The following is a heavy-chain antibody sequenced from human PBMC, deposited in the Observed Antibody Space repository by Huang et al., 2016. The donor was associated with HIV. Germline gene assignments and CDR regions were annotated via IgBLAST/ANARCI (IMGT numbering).Heavy chain of an antibody. CDR3: ARDPKYHRIGYYRQRRGIDI. Sequence: QIQLMQSGPELKQPGASVKVSCKASGYTFTSYGITWGRQAPGQGPEWMGWSSASSGDKEYAQKFKGRVTLTTDTATNKAYMELRSLRSDDTAKYYCARDPKYHRIGYYRQRRGIDIWGQGTMVIVSS. V-gene: IGHV1-18*01. CDR2: SSASSGDK. J-gene: IGHJ3*02. D-gene: IGHD3-22*01. CDR1: GYTFTSYG.